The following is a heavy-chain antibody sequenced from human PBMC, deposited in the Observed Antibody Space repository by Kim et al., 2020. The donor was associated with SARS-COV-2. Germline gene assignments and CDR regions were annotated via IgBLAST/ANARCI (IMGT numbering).Heavy chain of an antibody. CDR2: ISWNSEYI. J-gene: IGHJ6*02. V-gene: IGHV3-9*01. CDR1: GFTFDNYA. CDR3: AKGINSNYYNGMDV. Sequence: GGSLRLSCAASGFTFDNYAMHWVRQAPGKGLEWVSGISWNSEYIRYVDSVKGRFSISRDNARTSLFLQMNSLRPEDTALYYCAKGINSNYYNGMDVWGQGTTVTVSS. D-gene: IGHD2-15*01.